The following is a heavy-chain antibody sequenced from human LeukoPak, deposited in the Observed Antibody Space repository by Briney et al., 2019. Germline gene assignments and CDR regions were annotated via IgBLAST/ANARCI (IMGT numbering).Heavy chain of an antibody. V-gene: IGHV4-31*03. CDR2: IYYSGST. Sequence: SETLSLTCTVSGGSISSGGYYWSWIRQHPGKGLEWIGYIYYSGSTYYNPSLKSRVTISVDTSKNQFSLKLSSVTAADTAVYYCARDDYGVSPDAFDIWGQGTMVTVSS. CDR1: GGSISSGGYY. D-gene: IGHD4-17*01. J-gene: IGHJ3*02. CDR3: ARDDYGVSPDAFDI.